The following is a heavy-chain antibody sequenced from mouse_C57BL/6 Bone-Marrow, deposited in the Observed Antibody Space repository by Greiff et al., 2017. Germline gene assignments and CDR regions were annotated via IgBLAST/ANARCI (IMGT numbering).Heavy chain of an antibody. V-gene: IGHV1-4*01. CDR1: GYTFTSYT. Sequence: VQLQQSGAELARPGASVKMSCKASGYTFTSYTMHWVKQRPGQGLEWIGYINPSSGYTKYNQKFKDKATLTADKSSSTAYMQLSSLTSEDSAVYDCAGLYLDYFDYGGQGTTLTVSS. J-gene: IGHJ2*01. CDR3: AGLYLDYFDY. D-gene: IGHD5-1-1*01. CDR2: INPSSGYT.